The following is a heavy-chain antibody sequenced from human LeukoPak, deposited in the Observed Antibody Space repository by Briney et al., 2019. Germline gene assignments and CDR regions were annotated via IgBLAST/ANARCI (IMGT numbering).Heavy chain of an antibody. CDR1: GFTFSSYS. D-gene: IGHD1-26*01. V-gene: IGHV3-48*04. Sequence: SGGSLRLSCAASGFTFSSYSMNWVRQAPGKGLEWVSYISSSSSTIYYADSVKGRFTISRDNAKNSLYLQMNSLRAEDTAVYYCARGGVSGSYYSPWYYFDYWGQGTLVIVSS. J-gene: IGHJ4*02. CDR3: ARGGVSGSYYSPWYYFDY. CDR2: ISSSSSTI.